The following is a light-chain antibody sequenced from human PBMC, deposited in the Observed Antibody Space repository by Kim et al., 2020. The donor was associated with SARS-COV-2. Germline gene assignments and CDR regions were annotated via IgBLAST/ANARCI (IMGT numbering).Light chain of an antibody. V-gene: IGKV3-20*01. CDR3: QQYGPSASI. J-gene: IGKJ2*01. CDR2: EAS. CDR1: QSVSSTY. Sequence: ESVLTQSPGTLSLSPGETATLSCKASQSVSSTYLAWYQQKPGQAPRLLISEASNRVSGTSDRFSGSGSGTDFTLTISRLEPEDYAVYYCQQYGPSASIFGQGTKLEIK.